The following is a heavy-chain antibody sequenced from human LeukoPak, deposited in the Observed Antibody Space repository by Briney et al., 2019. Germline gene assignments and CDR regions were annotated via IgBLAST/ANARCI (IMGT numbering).Heavy chain of an antibody. CDR1: GLMFSTSG. V-gene: IGHV3-30*02. CDR3: ARVTTDAFDI. CDR2: IRYDGSEI. D-gene: IGHD4-11*01. Sequence: PGGSLRLSCAASGLMFSTSGMHWVRQAPGKGLKWVAFIRYDGSEIYYADSLKGRFTISRDNSKNTVYLQMNSLRAEDTAVYYCARVTTDAFDIWGQGTMVTVSS. J-gene: IGHJ3*02.